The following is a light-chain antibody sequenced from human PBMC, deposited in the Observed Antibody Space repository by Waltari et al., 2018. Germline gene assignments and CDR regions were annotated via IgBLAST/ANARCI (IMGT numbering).Light chain of an antibody. Sequence: DIQMTQSPSSLSASVGDTVTVTCRASQNIRTYLNWYQQKTAKAPKLLIYGASTLQRGVPSRFRGSASGTEFTLTVTNLQPDDFATYFCQQSFSSPWTFGQ. V-gene: IGKV1-39*01. CDR1: QNIRTY. CDR2: GAS. CDR3: QQSFSSPWT. J-gene: IGKJ1*01.